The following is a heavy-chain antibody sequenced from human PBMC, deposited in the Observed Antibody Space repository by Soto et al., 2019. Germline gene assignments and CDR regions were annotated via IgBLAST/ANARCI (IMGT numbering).Heavy chain of an antibody. CDR3: ARDRGYDAHDFYYNAMDV. J-gene: IGHJ6*02. Sequence: VGSLRLSCVASGFTFRTYTMNWVRQAPGKGLGWVSGIRGFSSYTFYSESLKGRFTISRDNAKNSLYLQMNSLRAEDTAVYYCARDRGYDAHDFYYNAMDVWGQGTTVTVSS. CDR1: GFTFRTYT. V-gene: IGHV3-21*01. CDR2: IRGFSSYT. D-gene: IGHD2-15*01.